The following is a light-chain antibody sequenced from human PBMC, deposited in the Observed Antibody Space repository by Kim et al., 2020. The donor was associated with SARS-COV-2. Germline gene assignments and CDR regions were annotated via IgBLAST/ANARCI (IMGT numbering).Light chain of an antibody. CDR2: DAS. CDR3: QHYNIYPWT. Sequence: ASVGDRVTITCRASQRISSRLAWDQRKPGKAPKLVIYDASSLQSGVPSRFSGSGAGTEITLTISSLQPVDFATYNCQHYNIYPWTFGQGTKVDIK. V-gene: IGKV1-5*01. CDR1: QRISSR. J-gene: IGKJ1*01.